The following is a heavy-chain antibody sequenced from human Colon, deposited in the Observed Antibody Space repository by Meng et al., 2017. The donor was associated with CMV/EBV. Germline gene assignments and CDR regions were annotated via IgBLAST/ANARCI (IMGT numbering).Heavy chain of an antibody. CDR1: FEFRSYA. CDR2: ISYDERAT. J-gene: IGHJ1*01. D-gene: IGHD6-19*01. V-gene: IGHV3-30*04. Sequence: FEFRSYAMNWVRQAPGKGLEWVAVISYDERATFYADSVKGRFTISRDNSKSTLYLQMDSLRDEDTAVYYCAYRGIVIPSGLQEYFQKWGQGTLVTVSS. CDR3: AYRGIVIPSGLQEYFQK.